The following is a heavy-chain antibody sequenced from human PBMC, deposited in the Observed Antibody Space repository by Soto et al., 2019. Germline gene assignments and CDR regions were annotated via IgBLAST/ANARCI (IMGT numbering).Heavy chain of an antibody. Sequence: QITLKESGPTLVKPTQTLTLTCTFSGFSLSTSGVGVGWIRQPPGKALEWLALIYWDDDKRYSPSLKSRLTITKDTYKNQVVLTMTHMDPVDTATYYCAHRDGYNLYNSFDYWGQGTLVTVSS. CDR1: GFSLSTSGVG. V-gene: IGHV2-5*02. D-gene: IGHD5-12*01. CDR2: IYWDDDK. CDR3: AHRDGYNLYNSFDY. J-gene: IGHJ4*02.